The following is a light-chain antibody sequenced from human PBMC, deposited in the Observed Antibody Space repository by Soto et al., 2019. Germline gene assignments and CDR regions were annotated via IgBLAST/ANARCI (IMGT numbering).Light chain of an antibody. V-gene: IGLV2-18*02. J-gene: IGLJ1*01. CDR3: SSYTSSGTYV. Sequence: QSALTQPPSVSGSPGQSVAISCTGTSSDVGSSNGVSWYQQPPGTAPKLMIYDVTNRPSGVPDRFSGFKSGNTASLTISGLQDEDEADYYCSSYTSSGTYVFGTGTKLTVL. CDR2: DVT. CDR1: SSDVGSSNG.